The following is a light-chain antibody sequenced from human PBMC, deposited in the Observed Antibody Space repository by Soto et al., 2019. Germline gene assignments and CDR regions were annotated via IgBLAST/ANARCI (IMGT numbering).Light chain of an antibody. CDR1: SSDVGGYNY. J-gene: IGLJ1*01. CDR2: DVT. CDR3: SSYTGSSTLVYV. V-gene: IGLV2-14*01. Sequence: QSVLTQPVSVSGSPRQSIPISCTGTSSDVGGYNYVSWYQQHPGKAPKLVIYDVTNRPSGVSDRFSGSRSGNTASLTISGLQSEDEADYYCSSYTGSSTLVYVFGTGTKVTVL.